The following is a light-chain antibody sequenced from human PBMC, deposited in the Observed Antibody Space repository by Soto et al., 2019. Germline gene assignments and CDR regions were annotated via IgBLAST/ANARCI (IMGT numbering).Light chain of an antibody. CDR2: GAS. Sequence: EIVLTQSPGTLSLSPGERASLSCRASQTVMSRFLAWYQHKPGQAPRLLIYGASSRAPGIPDRFSGSGSGGEIPLHLSRLGPEDFGVYFWPPYCRSPVPFGGGTKMEIK. CDR1: QTVMSRF. V-gene: IGKV3-20*01. J-gene: IGKJ4*01. CDR3: PPYCRSPVP.